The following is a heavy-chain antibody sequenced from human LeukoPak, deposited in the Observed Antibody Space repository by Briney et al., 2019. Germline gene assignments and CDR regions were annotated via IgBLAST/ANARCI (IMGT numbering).Heavy chain of an antibody. CDR3: ARVYCSGGSCYSWSIDY. J-gene: IGHJ4*02. CDR1: GFTFSSYG. Sequence: GGSLRLACAASGFTFSSYGIHCVRQASVNCLESVAFIWYDGSNKYYADSVKGRFTISRDNSKNTLYLQMNSLRAEDTAVYYCARVYCSGGSCYSWSIDYWGQGTLVTVSS. D-gene: IGHD2-15*01. CDR2: IWYDGSNK. V-gene: IGHV3-33*01.